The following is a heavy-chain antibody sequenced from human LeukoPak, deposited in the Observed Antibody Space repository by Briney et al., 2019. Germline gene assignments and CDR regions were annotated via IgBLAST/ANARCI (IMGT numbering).Heavy chain of an antibody. CDR1: GYTFTDYY. J-gene: IGHJ6*02. V-gene: IGHV1-69*13. Sequence: GASVKVSCKASGYTFTDYYMHWVRQAPGQGLEWMGGIIPIFGTANYAQKFQGRVTITADESTSTAYMELSSLRSEDTAVYYCARVIEQNYYYYGMDVWGQGTTVTVSS. CDR3: ARVIEQNYYYYGMDV. D-gene: IGHD3-16*02. CDR2: IIPIFGTA.